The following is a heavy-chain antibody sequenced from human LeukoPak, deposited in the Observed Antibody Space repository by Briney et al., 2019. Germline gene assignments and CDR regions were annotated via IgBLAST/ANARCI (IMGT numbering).Heavy chain of an antibody. V-gene: IGHV3-21*01. CDR1: GFTFSSTS. CDR2: ISSSNSHI. J-gene: IGHJ4*02. CDR3: ARGLDSSSWTGFYY. Sequence: PGRSLSLSRAASGFTFSSTSTNWARHHPGNWMEWVSSISSSNSHIYYADSVKGRCRISRDKAKNPLYLQMNSLRAKDTAMYYCARGLDSSSWTGFYYWGQGALVTASS. D-gene: IGHD6-13*01.